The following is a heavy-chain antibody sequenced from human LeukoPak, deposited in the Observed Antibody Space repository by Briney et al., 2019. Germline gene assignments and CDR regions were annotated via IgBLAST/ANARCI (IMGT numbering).Heavy chain of an antibody. V-gene: IGHV7-4-1*02. Sequence: ASVKVSCKASGYTFSSYTMNWVRQAPGQGLEWMGWINTNTGNPTYAQDYTGRFVFSLDTSVSTTYLQISRLKAEDTAVYYCAGGPSYSGSNEYFGSWGQGTLVTVSS. J-gene: IGHJ4*02. D-gene: IGHD1-26*01. CDR3: AGGPSYSGSNEYFGS. CDR2: INTNTGNP. CDR1: GYTFSSYT.